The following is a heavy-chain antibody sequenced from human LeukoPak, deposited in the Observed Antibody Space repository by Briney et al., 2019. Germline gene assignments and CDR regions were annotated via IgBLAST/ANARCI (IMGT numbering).Heavy chain of an antibody. CDR2: INHSGST. D-gene: IGHD2-15*01. CDR1: GGSFSGYY. Sequence: QPSETLSLTCAVYGGSFSGYYWSWIRQPPGKGLEWIGEINHSGSTNYNPSLKSRVTISVDTSKNQFSLKLSSVTAADTAVCYCARESYSGGSCFDYWGQGTLVTVSS. J-gene: IGHJ4*02. V-gene: IGHV4-34*01. CDR3: ARESYSGGSCFDY.